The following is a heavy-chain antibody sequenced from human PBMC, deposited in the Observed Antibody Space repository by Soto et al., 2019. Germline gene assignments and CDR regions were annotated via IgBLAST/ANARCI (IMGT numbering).Heavy chain of an antibody. J-gene: IGHJ6*01. V-gene: IGHV1-18*04. CDR1: GYTFTSYG. CDR3: ARNRYDCDYPSSGMDV. D-gene: IGHD4-17*01. CDR2: ISAYNGNT. Sequence: QVQLVQSGAEVKKPGASVKVSCKASGYTFTSYGISWVRQAPGQGLEWMGWISAYNGNTNYEQKLQGRVTMTTDKSTSTAYMELRSLRSDDTAVYYCARNRYDCDYPSSGMDVWGQGNTVTVSS.